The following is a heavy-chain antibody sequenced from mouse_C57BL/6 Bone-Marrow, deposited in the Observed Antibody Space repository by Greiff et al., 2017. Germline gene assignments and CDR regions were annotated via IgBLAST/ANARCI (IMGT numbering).Heavy chain of an antibody. CDR2: IYPGSGST. CDR1: GYTFTSYW. J-gene: IGHJ1*01. D-gene: IGHD2-5*01. V-gene: IGHV1-55*01. Sequence: QVQLQQPGAELVKPGASVKMSCTASGYTFTSYWITWVKQRPGQGLEWIGGIYPGSGSTNYNEKFKSKATLTVDTSSSPAYMQLSSLTSEYSTVYYCTRAYYSNYWYFDVRGAGTTVTVSS. CDR3: TRAYYSNYWYFDV.